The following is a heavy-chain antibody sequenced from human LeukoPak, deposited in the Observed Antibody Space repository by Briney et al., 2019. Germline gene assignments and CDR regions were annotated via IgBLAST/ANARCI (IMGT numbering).Heavy chain of an antibody. Sequence: SVKVSCKASGGTFSSYAISWVRQAPGQGLGWMGRIIPIFGTANYAQKFQGRVTITTDESTSTAYMELSSLRSEDTAVYYCATDQYYYDSSGYLSAAYFDYWGQGTLATVSS. D-gene: IGHD3-22*01. V-gene: IGHV1-69*05. J-gene: IGHJ4*02. CDR3: ATDQYYYDSSGYLSAAYFDY. CDR1: GGTFSSYA. CDR2: IIPIFGTA.